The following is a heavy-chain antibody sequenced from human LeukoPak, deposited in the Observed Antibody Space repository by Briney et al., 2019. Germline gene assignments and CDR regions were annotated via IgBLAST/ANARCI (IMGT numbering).Heavy chain of an antibody. CDR3: ARAYYYDSSGYPAPIDY. Sequence: PGGSLRLSCAASGFTFSNAWMSWVRQAPGKGLEWVGRIKSKTDGGTTDYAAPVKGRFTISRDDSKNTLYLQMNSLKTEDTAVYYCARAYYYDSSGYPAPIDYWGQGTLVTVSS. J-gene: IGHJ4*02. D-gene: IGHD3-22*01. V-gene: IGHV3-15*01. CDR2: IKSKTDGGTT. CDR1: GFTFSNAW.